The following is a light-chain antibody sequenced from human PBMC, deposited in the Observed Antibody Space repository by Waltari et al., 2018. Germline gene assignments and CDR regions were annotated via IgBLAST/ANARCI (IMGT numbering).Light chain of an antibody. V-gene: IGLV3-19*01. CDR3: HSRDASGSGGA. CDR1: SLRSYY. J-gene: IGLJ2*01. CDR2: DKN. Sequence: TQDPAVSVAMGQTVRITCQGDSLRSYYASWYQQRPGQAPILVMYDKNSRPSGVPERFSGSSSDDTASLTSTGAQAEDEDYYYCHSRDASGSGGAFGGGTKLTVL.